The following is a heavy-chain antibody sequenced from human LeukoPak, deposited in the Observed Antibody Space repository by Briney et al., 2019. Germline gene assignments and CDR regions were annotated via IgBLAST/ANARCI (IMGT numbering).Heavy chain of an antibody. CDR3: ARLVGATGGY. D-gene: IGHD1-26*01. V-gene: IGHV4-31*03. Sequence: SETLSLTCTVSGGSISSGGYYWSWIRQHPGKGLEWIGYIYYSGSTYYNPSLKSRVTIPVDTSKNQFSLKLSSVTAADTAVYYCARLVGATGGYWGQGTLVTVSS. CDR2: IYYSGST. CDR1: GGSISSGGYY. J-gene: IGHJ4*02.